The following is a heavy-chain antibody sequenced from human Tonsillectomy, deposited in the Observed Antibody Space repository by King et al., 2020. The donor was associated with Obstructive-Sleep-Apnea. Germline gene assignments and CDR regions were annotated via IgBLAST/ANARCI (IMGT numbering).Heavy chain of an antibody. V-gene: IGHV4-38-2*02. CDR3: ARDVIVTTIGNFDY. CDR2: VYHSGST. CDR1: GFSFSSGYY. D-gene: IGHD5-12*01. Sequence: QLQESGPGLVKPSETLSLTCTVSGFSFSSGYYWGWIRQPPGKGLEWIGSVYHSGSTYYNPSLKSRVTISVDTSKNQFSLQLCSVTAADTAVYYCARDVIVTTIGNFDYRGQGTLVSVSS. J-gene: IGHJ4*02.